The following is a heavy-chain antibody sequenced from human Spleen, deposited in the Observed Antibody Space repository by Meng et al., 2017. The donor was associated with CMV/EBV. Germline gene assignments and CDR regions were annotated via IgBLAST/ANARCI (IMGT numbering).Heavy chain of an antibody. V-gene: IGHV4-34*01. Sequence: SLTCAVYGGSFSGYYWSWIRQPPGKGLEWIGEINHSGSTNYNPSLKSRVTISVDTSKNQFSLKLSSVTAADTAVYYCARRGNYNLRYWGQGTLVTVSS. CDR1: GGSFSGYY. D-gene: IGHD4-11*01. CDR2: INHSGST. CDR3: ARRGNYNLRY. J-gene: IGHJ4*02.